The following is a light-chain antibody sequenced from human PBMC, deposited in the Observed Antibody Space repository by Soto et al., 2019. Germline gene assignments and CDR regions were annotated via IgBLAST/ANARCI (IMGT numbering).Light chain of an antibody. CDR2: DAS. Sequence: EIVLTQSPATLSLSPGERVTLSCRASQTVSSFLAWYQLKPGQAPSLLIYDASNRATGIPARFSGSGSGTDFTLTISGLEPEDFAVYFCQQRSNWPYTFGQGTKVEIK. V-gene: IGKV3-11*01. J-gene: IGKJ2*01. CDR1: QTVSSF. CDR3: QQRSNWPYT.